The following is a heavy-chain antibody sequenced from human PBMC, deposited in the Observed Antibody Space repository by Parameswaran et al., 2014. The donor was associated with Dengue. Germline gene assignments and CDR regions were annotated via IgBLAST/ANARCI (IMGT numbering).Heavy chain of an antibody. D-gene: IGHD6-19*01. J-gene: IGHJ6*02. CDR3: ARGRGYSSGWLDGMDV. CDR2: INPNSGGT. V-gene: IGHV1-2*02. Sequence: WVRQAPGQGLEWMGWINPNSGGTNYAQKFQGRVTMTRDTSISTAYMELSRLRSDDTAVYYCARGRGYSSGWLDGMDVWGQGTTVTVSS.